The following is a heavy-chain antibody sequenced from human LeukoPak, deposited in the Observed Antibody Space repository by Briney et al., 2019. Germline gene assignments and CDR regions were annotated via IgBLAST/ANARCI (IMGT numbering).Heavy chain of an antibody. D-gene: IGHD3-10*01. J-gene: IGHJ1*01. CDR3: ARDPRYGSGSSEYFQH. CDR2: IIPIFGTA. CDR1: GGTFSSYA. V-gene: IGHV1-69*13. Sequence: ASVKVSCKASGGTFSSYAISWVRQAPGQGLEWMGGIIPIFGTANYAQKFQGRVTITADESTSTAYMELSSLRSEDTAVYYCARDPRYGSGSSEYFQHWGQGTLVTVSS.